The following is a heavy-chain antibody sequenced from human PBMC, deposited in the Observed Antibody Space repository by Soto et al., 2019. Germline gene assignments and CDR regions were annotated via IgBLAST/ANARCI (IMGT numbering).Heavy chain of an antibody. CDR2: IVVGSGNT. J-gene: IGHJ6*02. CDR3: AAPRKGSSWSSRHYYYYGMDV. Sequence: QMQLVQSGPEVKKPGTSVKVSCKASGFTFTSSAVQWVRQARGQRLEWIGWIVVGSGNTNYAQKFQERVTITRDMSTSTAYMELSSLRSEDTAVYYCAAPRKGSSWSSRHYYYYGMDVWGQGTTVTVSS. D-gene: IGHD6-13*01. V-gene: IGHV1-58*01. CDR1: GFTFTSSA.